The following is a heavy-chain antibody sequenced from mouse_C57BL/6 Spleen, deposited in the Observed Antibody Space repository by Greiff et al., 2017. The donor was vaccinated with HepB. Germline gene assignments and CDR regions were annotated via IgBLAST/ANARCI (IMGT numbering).Heavy chain of an antibody. V-gene: IGHV14-4*01. CDR2: IDPENGDT. D-gene: IGHD4-1*01. CDR3: TTELTGNWYFDV. J-gene: IGHJ1*03. CDR1: GFNIKDDY. Sequence: VQLQQSGAELVRPGASVKLSCTASGFNIKDDYMHWVKQRPEQGLEWIGWIDPENGDTEYASKFQGKATITADTSSNTAYLQLSSLTSEDTAVYYCTTELTGNWYFDVWGTGTTVTVSS.